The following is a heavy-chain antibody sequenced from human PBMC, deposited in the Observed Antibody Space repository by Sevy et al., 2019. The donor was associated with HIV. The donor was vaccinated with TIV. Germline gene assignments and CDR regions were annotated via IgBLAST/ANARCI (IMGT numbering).Heavy chain of an antibody. J-gene: IGHJ4*02. CDR3: ASGDTTMITNLDY. CDR2: INNGGST. D-gene: IGHD5-18*01. CDR1: GFTFSNYA. Sequence: GGSLRLSCGASGFTFSNYAMSWVRQAPGKGPEWVSGINNGGSTYYADSVKGRFTIYRDNSKKMVFLQMNSLRAEDTAVYYYASGDTTMITNLDYWGQGALVTVSS. V-gene: IGHV3-23*01.